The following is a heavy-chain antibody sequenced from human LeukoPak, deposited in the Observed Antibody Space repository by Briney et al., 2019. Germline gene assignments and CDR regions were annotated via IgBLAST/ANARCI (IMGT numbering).Heavy chain of an antibody. CDR2: ISYDGSNK. J-gene: IGHJ4*02. V-gene: IGHV3-30*14. D-gene: IGHD3-22*01. CDR1: GFTFSSYA. Sequence: GRSLRLSCAASGFTFSSYAMHWVRQAPGKGLEWVAVISYDGSNKYYADSVKGRFTISRDNSKNTLYLQMNSLRAEDTAVYYCARDDYYDSSGYNDYWGQGTLVTVSS. CDR3: ARDDYYDSSGYNDY.